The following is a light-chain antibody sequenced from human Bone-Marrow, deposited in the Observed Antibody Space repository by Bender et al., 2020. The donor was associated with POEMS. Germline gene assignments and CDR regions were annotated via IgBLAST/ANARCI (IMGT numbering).Light chain of an antibody. CDR2: GDH. V-gene: IGLV1-40*01. CDR1: SSNIGAGYD. J-gene: IGLJ2*01. Sequence: QSVLTQPPSVSGAPGQRVTISCTGSSSNIGAGYDVHWYQQLPGPAPKLLIYGDHSRPSGVPDRFSGSKSGNTASLTVSGLQAEDEADYYCCLDAGSSTLVFGGGTKLTVL. CDR3: CLDAGSSTLV.